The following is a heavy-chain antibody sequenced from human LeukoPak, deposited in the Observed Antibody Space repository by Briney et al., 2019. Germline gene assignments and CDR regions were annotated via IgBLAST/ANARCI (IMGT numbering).Heavy chain of an antibody. CDR2: IKSKTDGGTT. D-gene: IGHD3-3*01. CDR3: TTTTGASSFCSY. V-gene: IGHV3-15*01. Sequence: GGSLRLSCAASGFTFSNAWMSWVRQAPGKGLGWVGRIKSKTDGGTTDYAAPVKGRFTISRDDSKNTLYLQMNSLKTEDTAMYYCTTTTGASSFCSYWGQGTLVTVSS. J-gene: IGHJ4*02. CDR1: GFTFSNAW.